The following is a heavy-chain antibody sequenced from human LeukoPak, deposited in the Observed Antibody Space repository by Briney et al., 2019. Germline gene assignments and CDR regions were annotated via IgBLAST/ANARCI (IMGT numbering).Heavy chain of an antibody. CDR3: AGEYYYDSSGAFDY. D-gene: IGHD3-22*01. Sequence: PSETLSLTCTVSGGSISSYYWSWIRQPPVKGLEWIGYIYYSGSTNYNPSLKSRVTISVDTSKNQFSLKLSSVTAADTAVYYCAGEYYYDSSGAFDYWGQGTLVTVSS. CDR1: GGSISSYY. J-gene: IGHJ4*02. CDR2: IYYSGST. V-gene: IGHV4-59*01.